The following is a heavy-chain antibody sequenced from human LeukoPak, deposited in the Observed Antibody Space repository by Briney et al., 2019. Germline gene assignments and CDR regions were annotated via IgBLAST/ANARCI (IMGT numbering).Heavy chain of an antibody. J-gene: IGHJ4*02. V-gene: IGHV3-23*01. D-gene: IGHD3-22*01. CDR3: ANSARYYYDSSGSTGFDY. Sequence: PGGSLRLSCAASGFTFSNDDMNWVRQAPGKGLEWVSGISGDAGRIHYAGSVRGRFTISRDSSKNTLSLQMNSLRAEDTAVYYCANSARYYYDSSGSTGFDYWGQGTLVTVSS. CDR1: GFTFSNDD. CDR2: ISGDAGRI.